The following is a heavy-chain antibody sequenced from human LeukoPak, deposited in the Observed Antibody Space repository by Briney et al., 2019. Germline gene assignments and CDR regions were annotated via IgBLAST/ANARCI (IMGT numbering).Heavy chain of an antibody. CDR3: ARGYYYDSSAYPGDY. J-gene: IGHJ4*02. CDR2: INWNGGST. D-gene: IGHD3-22*01. Sequence: GGSLRLSCAASGFTLDDHAMSWVRQAPGKGLEWVSNINWNGGSTGYADSVKGRFTISRDNVENSLYLQMNSLRAEDTALYYCARGYYYDSSAYPGDYWGQGTLVTVSS. CDR1: GFTLDDHA. V-gene: IGHV3-20*04.